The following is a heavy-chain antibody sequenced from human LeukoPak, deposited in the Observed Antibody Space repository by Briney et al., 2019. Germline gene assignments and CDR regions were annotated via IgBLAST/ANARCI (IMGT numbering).Heavy chain of an antibody. CDR1: GFTFNNFA. V-gene: IGHV3-23*01. CDR3: ARAYNSGWSLPFDP. CDR2: ITGRGDST. D-gene: IGHD6-19*01. J-gene: IGHJ5*02. Sequence: GGSLRLSCVASGFTFNNFAMTRVRQAPGKGLEWVSGITGRGDSTYYADSVKGRFTISRDNSKNTVYLQMNSLRVDDTAVYHCARAYNSGWSLPFDPWGQGTLVTVSS.